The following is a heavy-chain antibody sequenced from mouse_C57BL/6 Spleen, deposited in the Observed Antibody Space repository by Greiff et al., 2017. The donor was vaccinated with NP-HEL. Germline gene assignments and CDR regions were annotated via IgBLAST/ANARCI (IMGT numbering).Heavy chain of an antibody. CDR3: ARAYYGSSHWYFDV. D-gene: IGHD1-1*01. V-gene: IGHV1-82*01. J-gene: IGHJ1*03. Sequence: VQLQQSGPELVKPGASVKISCKASGYAFSSSWMNWVKQRPGKGLEWIGRIYPGDGDTNYNGKFKGKATLTADKSSSTASMQLSSLTSEDSAVYFCARAYYGSSHWYFDVWSTGTTVTVSS. CDR2: IYPGDGDT. CDR1: GYAFSSSW.